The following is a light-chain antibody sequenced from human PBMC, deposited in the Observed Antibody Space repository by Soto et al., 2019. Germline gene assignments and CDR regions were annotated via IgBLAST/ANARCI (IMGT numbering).Light chain of an antibody. J-gene: IGKJ1*01. Sequence: EIVLTQSPGRLSLSPGGVAALACAASQSVSSSYLAWYQQKPGQAPRLLIYDASTRATGIPARFSGSGSGTDFTLTISRLEPEDFAVYSCQQYADSPVTFGQGTKVDI. CDR2: DAS. CDR1: QSVSSSY. V-gene: IGKV3-20*01. CDR3: QQYADSPVT.